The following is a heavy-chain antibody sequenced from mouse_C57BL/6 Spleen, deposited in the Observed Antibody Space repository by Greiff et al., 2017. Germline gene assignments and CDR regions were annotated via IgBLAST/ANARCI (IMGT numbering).Heavy chain of an antibody. CDR2: ILPGSGST. Sequence: QVQLQQSGAELMTPGASVKLSCKATGYTFTGYWLEWVKQRPGHGLEWIGEILPGSGSTNYNEKFKGKATLPADTTSNTAYMQLSSLTTEDSAIYYCAGWGFAYWGQGTLVAVSA. V-gene: IGHV1-9*01. CDR3: AGWGFAY. CDR1: GYTFTGYW. J-gene: IGHJ3*01. D-gene: IGHD2-3*01.